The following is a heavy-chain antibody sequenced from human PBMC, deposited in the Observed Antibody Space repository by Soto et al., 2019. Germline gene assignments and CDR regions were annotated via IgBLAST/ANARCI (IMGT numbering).Heavy chain of an antibody. CDR1: GFTFRSYG. Sequence: GGSLRLSCAASGFTFRSYGMHWVRLSPGKGLEWVALVSKDGGNQYYSDSVKGRFTISRDNAKNMFYLQMNSLRAEDTAVYYCALPYYYDGSGYLGNWGQGTPVTVSS. CDR2: VSKDGGNQ. CDR3: ALPYYYDGSGYLGN. J-gene: IGHJ4*02. D-gene: IGHD3-22*01. V-gene: IGHV3-30*03.